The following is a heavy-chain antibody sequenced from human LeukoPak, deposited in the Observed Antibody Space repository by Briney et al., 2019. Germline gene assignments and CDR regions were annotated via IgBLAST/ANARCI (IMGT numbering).Heavy chain of an antibody. J-gene: IGHJ5*02. V-gene: IGHV1-8*01. Sequence: ASVKVSCKASGYTFTSYDINWVRQATGQGLEWMGWMNPNSGNTGYAQKFQGGVTMTRNTSISTAYMELSSLRSEDTAVYYCAKVARYNWRPSMNWFDPWGQGTLVTVSS. CDR1: GYTFTSYD. CDR2: MNPNSGNT. D-gene: IGHD1-1*01. CDR3: AKVARYNWRPSMNWFDP.